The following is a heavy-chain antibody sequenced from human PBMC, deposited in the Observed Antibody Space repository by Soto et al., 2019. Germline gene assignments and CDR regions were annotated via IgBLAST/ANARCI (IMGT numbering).Heavy chain of an antibody. V-gene: IGHV1-18*01. CDR1: GYTFTSYG. D-gene: IGHD3-22*01. J-gene: IGHJ4*02. CDR2: ISAYNGNT. Sequence: QVQLVQSGAEVKKPGASVKVSCKASGYTFTSYGISWVRQAPGQGLEWMGWISAYNGNTNYAQKLQGRVTMTTDTSTRTAYMELRSLRSDDTAVYYCARDRNYYDSSGYPGPFDYWGQGTLVTVSS. CDR3: ARDRNYYDSSGYPGPFDY.